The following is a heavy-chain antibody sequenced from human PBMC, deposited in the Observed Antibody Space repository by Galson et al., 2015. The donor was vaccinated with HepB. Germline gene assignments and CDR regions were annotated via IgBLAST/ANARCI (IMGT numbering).Heavy chain of an antibody. CDR2: IYTSGST. D-gene: IGHD2-15*01. CDR3: AREGRVCSGGSCYSGAFDI. V-gene: IGHV4-4*07. J-gene: IGHJ3*02. CDR1: GGSISSYY. Sequence: SETLSLTCTVSGGSISSYYWSWIRQPAGKGLEWIGRIYTSGSTNYNPSLKSRVTMSVDTSKNQFSLKLSSVTAADTAVYYCAREGRVCSGGSCYSGAFDIWGQGTMVTVSS.